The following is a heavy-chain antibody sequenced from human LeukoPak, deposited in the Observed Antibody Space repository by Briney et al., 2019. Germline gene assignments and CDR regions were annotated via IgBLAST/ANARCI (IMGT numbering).Heavy chain of an antibody. J-gene: IGHJ4*02. Sequence: PGGSLRLSCAASGFTVSSNYMNWVRQAPGKGLEWVSSISSSSNYIYYADSVKGRFTISRDNAKNSLYLQMDSLRAEDTAVYYCARDKRQERWPDYWGQGTLVTVSS. CDR1: GFTVSSNY. D-gene: IGHD5-24*01. CDR2: ISSSSNYI. V-gene: IGHV3-21*01. CDR3: ARDKRQERWPDY.